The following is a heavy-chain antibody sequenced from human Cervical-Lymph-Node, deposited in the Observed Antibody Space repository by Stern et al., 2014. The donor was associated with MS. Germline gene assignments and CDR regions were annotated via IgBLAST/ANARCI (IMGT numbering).Heavy chain of an antibody. V-gene: IGHV3-30*18. CDR3: AKGAAAGAH. CDR1: GFTFSTYG. J-gene: IGHJ4*02. Sequence: QVQLVQSGGGVIQPGRSLRLSCAASGFTFSTYGMHWVRQAPGKGLEWVALISYDGSHQYYADSVEGRFTISRDNSDNTLYLQMNALRVEDTAVYYCAKGAAAGAHWGQGALVTVSA. CDR2: ISYDGSHQ. D-gene: IGHD6-13*01.